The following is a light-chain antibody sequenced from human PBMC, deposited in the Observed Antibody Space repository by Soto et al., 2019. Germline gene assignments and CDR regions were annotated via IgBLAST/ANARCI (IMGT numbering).Light chain of an antibody. CDR3: SSYASGSTLI. Sequence: QSALTQPASVSGSPGQSITISCTGTSSDIGAYNSVSWYQQQPGKAPKLLIYDVSNRPSGLSDRFSGSKSGNTASLTISGLQAEDEGDYYCSSYASGSTLIFGGGTKLTVL. CDR2: DVS. CDR1: SSDIGAYNS. V-gene: IGLV2-14*03. J-gene: IGLJ2*01.